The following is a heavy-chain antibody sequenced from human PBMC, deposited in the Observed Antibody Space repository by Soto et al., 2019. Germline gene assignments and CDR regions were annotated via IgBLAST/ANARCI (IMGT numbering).Heavy chain of an antibody. V-gene: IGHV4-4*02. Sequence: QVQLQESGPGLVKPSGTLSLTCSVSGGSISSSNWWSWVRQPPGKGREWIGEIYHSGSTYYNPAPKPRVPISVDKSQNQFSPELSSVTAADTAVYYSATFLHGHQRTAVMDQTDYWGQGTQVTVSS. CDR2: IYHSGST. CDR3: ATFLHGHQRTAVMDQTDY. J-gene: IGHJ4*02. D-gene: IGHD6-19*01. CDR1: GGSISSSNW.